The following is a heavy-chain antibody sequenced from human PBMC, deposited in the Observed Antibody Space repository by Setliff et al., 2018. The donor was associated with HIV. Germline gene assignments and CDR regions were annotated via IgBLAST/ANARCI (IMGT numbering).Heavy chain of an antibody. V-gene: IGHV3-30*18. D-gene: IGHD3-22*01. CDR2: ISNDGSDK. Sequence: PGGSLRLSCVGSGFNFSTYGMHWVRQAPGKGLEWVAVISNDGSDKYYADSVRGRSTISRDDSKNTLFLQVNSVTEEDTAVYYCAKDGDDSSNYYGLVDFWGQGALVTVSS. J-gene: IGHJ4*02. CDR3: AKDGDDSSNYYGLVDF. CDR1: GFNFSTYG.